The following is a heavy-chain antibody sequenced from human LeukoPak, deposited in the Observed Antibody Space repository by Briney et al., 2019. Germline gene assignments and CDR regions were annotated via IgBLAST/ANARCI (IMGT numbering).Heavy chain of an antibody. D-gene: IGHD5-18*01. CDR2: IKQDGSEK. CDR3: ARVIDRGYNSYLGYYNYFGLDV. CDR1: GFTFSSYS. Sequence: GGSLRLSCAASGFTFSSYSMNWVRQAPGKGLEWVANIKQDGSEKYYVDSVKGRFTISRDNAKSSLYLQLNSLRADDTAVYYCARVIDRGYNSYLGYYNYFGLDVWGQGTTVTVSS. J-gene: IGHJ6*02. V-gene: IGHV3-7*01.